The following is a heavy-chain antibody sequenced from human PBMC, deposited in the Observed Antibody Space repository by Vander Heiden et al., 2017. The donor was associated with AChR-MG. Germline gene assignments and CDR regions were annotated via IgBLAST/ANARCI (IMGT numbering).Heavy chain of an antibody. CDR3: AQDPGDISSRYLRFNWFDP. Sequence: QVQVVESGGGVVQPGRSLRLSCAASGITFRNYGMHWVRQAPGKGLEWVAVISYDGSDKYYADSVKGRVTISRDNSKNTLYLQMNSLRAEETAVYYCAQDPGDISSRYLRFNWFDPWGQGTLVTVSS. V-gene: IGHV3-30*18. CDR2: ISYDGSDK. J-gene: IGHJ5*02. CDR1: GITFRNYG. D-gene: IGHD6-13*01.